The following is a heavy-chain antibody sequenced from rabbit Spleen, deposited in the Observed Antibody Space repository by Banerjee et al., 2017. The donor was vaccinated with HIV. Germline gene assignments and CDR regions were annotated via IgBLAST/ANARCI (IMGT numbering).Heavy chain of an antibody. CDR2: INTATGKA. V-gene: IGHV1S45*01. D-gene: IGHD8-1*01. Sequence: QEQLEESGGGLVKPEGSLTLTCKASGFSFSDRDVMCWVRQAPGKGLEWIACINTATGKAVYASWAKGRFTISKTTSTTVTLKMTSLTAADTATYFCARRDSNYGYAINLWGQGTLVTVS. CDR1: GFSFSDRDV. CDR3: ARRDSNYGYAINL. J-gene: IGHJ4*01.